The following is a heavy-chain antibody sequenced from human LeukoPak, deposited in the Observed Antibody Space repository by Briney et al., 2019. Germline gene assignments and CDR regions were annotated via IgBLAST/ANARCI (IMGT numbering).Heavy chain of an antibody. V-gene: IGHV3-64D*06. J-gene: IGHJ4*02. Sequence: GGSLGLSCSASGFTFSSNAMHWVRQAPGKGLEYVSGISSNGGSTYYADSRFIISRDNSKNTLYLQMSSLRTEDTAVYYCVKGWVYSSDWLDYWGQGTLVTVSS. D-gene: IGHD6-19*01. CDR2: ISSNGGST. CDR1: GFTFSSNA. CDR3: VKGWVYSSDWLDY.